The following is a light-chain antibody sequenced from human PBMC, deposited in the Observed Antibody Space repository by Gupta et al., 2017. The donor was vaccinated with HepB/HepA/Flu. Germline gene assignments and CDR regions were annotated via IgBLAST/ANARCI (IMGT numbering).Light chain of an antibody. J-gene: IGKJ2*01. CDR1: QSVNSY. Sequence: VLTQSPAPLSLSPGERATLSCRASQSVNSYLAWYQQKPGQAPRLLILDASNRVTGIPARFSGSGSGTDFTRTISSLEPEDFAVYDCQQRSNWPHTFGQGTKLQIK. V-gene: IGKV3-11*01. CDR3: QQRSNWPHT. CDR2: DAS.